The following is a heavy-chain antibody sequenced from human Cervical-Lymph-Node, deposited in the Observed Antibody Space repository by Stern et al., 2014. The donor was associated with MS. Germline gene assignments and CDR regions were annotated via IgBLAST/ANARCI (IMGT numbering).Heavy chain of an antibody. CDR2: ISWNSNTK. Sequence: VQLVQSGGGMVQPGRSLRLSCVATGLTFEDHAMHWVRRAAGKGLEWVSGISWNSNTKAYASSVKGRFNISRDNAKNALYLQMDSLRAEDTALYYCVKDVSSSLEYYFGMDVWGQVTAVAVSS. D-gene: IGHD6-6*01. CDR1: GLTFEDHA. CDR3: VKDVSSSLEYYFGMDV. J-gene: IGHJ6*02. V-gene: IGHV3-9*01.